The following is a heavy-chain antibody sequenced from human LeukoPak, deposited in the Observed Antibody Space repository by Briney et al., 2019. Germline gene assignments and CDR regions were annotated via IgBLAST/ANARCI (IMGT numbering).Heavy chain of an antibody. CDR1: GFIFSSYD. CDR3: ARGFGMNSVKMFDY. V-gene: IGHV3-13*01. CDR2: IDTAGDT. J-gene: IGHJ4*02. Sequence: GGSLRLSCAASGFIFSSYDMHWVRQATGKGLEWVSGIDTAGDTYYPGSVKGRFTISRENAKNSLYLQMNSLRAGDTAVYYCARGFGMNSVKMFDYWGQGILVTVSS. D-gene: IGHD3-10*01.